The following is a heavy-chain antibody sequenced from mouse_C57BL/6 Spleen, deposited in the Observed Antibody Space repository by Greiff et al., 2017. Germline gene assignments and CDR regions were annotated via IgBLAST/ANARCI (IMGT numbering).Heavy chain of an antibody. D-gene: IGHD3-1*01. V-gene: IGHV1-80*01. J-gene: IGHJ4*01. CDR1: GYAFSSYW. Sequence: LVESGAELVKPGASVKISCKASGYAFSSYWMNWVKQRPGKGLEWIGQIYPGDGDTNYNGKFKGKATLTTDKSSSTAYMRLISLTSKDSAVYFCARGLTGMDYWGQGTSVTVSS. CDR3: ARGLTGMDY. CDR2: IYPGDGDT.